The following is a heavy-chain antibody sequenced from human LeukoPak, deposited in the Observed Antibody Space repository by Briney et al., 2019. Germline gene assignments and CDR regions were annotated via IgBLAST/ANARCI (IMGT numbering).Heavy chain of an antibody. Sequence: SGTLSLTCNVSGVSIRTSTYYWNWIRQSPGTGLEWIGCVSDTGTTKYNPSLKSRVTISVDTSKNHFSLILMSVTAADTAVYYCARGYYEPFQSWGQGTLVTVCS. CDR3: ARGYYEPFQS. CDR1: GVSIRTSTYY. V-gene: IGHV4-61*03. CDR2: VSDTGTT. J-gene: IGHJ4*02. D-gene: IGHD3-16*01.